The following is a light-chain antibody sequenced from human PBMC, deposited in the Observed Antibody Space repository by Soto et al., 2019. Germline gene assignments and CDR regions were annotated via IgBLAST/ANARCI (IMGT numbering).Light chain of an antibody. Sequence: QSALTQPASVSGSPGQSITISCTATTSDVGDYNYVSWYQQYPGKAPKPIIYHVSNRPSGVSNRFSGSKSGDTASLTISGLQAEDEADYYCSSYTSGRSVIFGGGTKVTVL. CDR3: SSYTSGRSVI. CDR2: HVS. V-gene: IGLV2-14*01. J-gene: IGLJ2*01. CDR1: TSDVGDYNY.